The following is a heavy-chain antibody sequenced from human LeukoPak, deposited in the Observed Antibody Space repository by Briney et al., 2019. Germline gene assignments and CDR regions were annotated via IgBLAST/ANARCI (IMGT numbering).Heavy chain of an antibody. D-gene: IGHD4-17*01. J-gene: IGHJ4*02. CDR3: ARERVGTLRSIDY. CDR1: GGSIRSYY. Sequence: PSETLSLTCTVSGGSIRSYYWSWIRQPPGKGLEWIGYIYYSGSTNYNPSLKSRVTISVDTSKNQFSLKLSSVTAADTAVYYCARERVGTLRSIDYWGQGTLVTVSS. CDR2: IYYSGST. V-gene: IGHV4-59*12.